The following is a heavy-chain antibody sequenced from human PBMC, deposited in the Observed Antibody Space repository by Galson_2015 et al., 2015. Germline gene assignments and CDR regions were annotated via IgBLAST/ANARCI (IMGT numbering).Heavy chain of an antibody. CDR1: AFAFSIYE. Sequence: SLRLSCAASAFAFSIYEMNWIRQAPGKGLEWVSYITSTGDTTYHADSVKGQFTVSRDNAKNSLFLQMNSLRAEDTALYYCAKTTVAAGSSWYMDAWGKGTTVTVSS. CDR2: ITSTGDTT. V-gene: IGHV3-48*03. CDR3: AKTTVAAGSSWYMDA. J-gene: IGHJ6*03. D-gene: IGHD4-23*01.